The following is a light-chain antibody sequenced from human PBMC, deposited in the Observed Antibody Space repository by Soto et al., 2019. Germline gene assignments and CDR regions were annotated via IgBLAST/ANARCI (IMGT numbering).Light chain of an antibody. V-gene: IGKV1-39*01. CDR3: QQNYSSPET. CDR1: QSIDNY. J-gene: IGKJ1*01. Sequence: DIQMTQSPSSLSASVGDRVTITCRASQSIDNYLNWYQQKPGKAPNLLIYAASTLLSGVPSRFSGRGYGTHFTLTISSLQPEDFATYYCQQNYSSPETFGQGTKVEIK. CDR2: AAS.